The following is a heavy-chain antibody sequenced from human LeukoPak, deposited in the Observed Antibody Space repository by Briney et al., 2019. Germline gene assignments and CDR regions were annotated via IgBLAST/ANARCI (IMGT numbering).Heavy chain of an antibody. CDR2: INPGDSDT. Sequence: GESLKISCKASGYTFTNYWIGWVRQMPGKGLEWMGIINPGDSDTRYSPSFQGQVTISVDKSINTAYVQWSSLKVSDTAMYYCARLIRRGWGGATFDYWGQGTLVTVSS. D-gene: IGHD1-26*01. CDR1: GYTFTNYW. V-gene: IGHV5-51*01. J-gene: IGHJ4*02. CDR3: ARLIRRGWGGATFDY.